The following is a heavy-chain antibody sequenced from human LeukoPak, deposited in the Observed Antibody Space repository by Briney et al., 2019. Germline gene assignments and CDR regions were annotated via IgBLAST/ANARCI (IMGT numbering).Heavy chain of an antibody. CDR3: ATRNPGVAATDY. Sequence: ASVKVSCRVSGYTLTELSMHWVRQAPGKGLEWMGGFDPEDGETIYAQKSQGRVTMTEDTSTDTAYMELSSLRSEDTAVYYCATRNPGVAATDYRGQGTLVTVSS. CDR2: FDPEDGET. D-gene: IGHD2-15*01. J-gene: IGHJ4*02. V-gene: IGHV1-24*01. CDR1: GYTLTELS.